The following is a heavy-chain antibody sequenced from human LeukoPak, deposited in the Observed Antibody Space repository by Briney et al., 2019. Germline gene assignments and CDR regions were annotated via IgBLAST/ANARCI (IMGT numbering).Heavy chain of an antibody. CDR2: IYYSGST. CDR3: ARDGAVAGLSDAFDI. D-gene: IGHD6-19*01. CDR1: GGSICSYY. J-gene: IGHJ3*02. V-gene: IGHV4-59*01. Sequence: SETLSLTCTVSGGSICSYYRSWIRQPPGKGLEWIGYIYYSGSTNYNPSLKSRVTISVDTSKNQFSLKLSSVTAADTAVYYCARDGAVAGLSDAFDIWGQGTMVTVSS.